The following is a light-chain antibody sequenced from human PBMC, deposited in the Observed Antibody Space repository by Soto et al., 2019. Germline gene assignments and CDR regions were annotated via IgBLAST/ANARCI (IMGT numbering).Light chain of an antibody. CDR3: QQYYIWPRWT. V-gene: IGKV3-15*01. CDR2: GAS. J-gene: IGKJ1*01. CDR1: QSVSTD. Sequence: EIVMTQSPVTLSVSPGERATLSCRTSQSVSTDLAWYQHRPGQAPRLLIYGASTRATGIPARFSGSGSGTAVTLTTSSQQSEDFAVYYCQQYYIWPRWTFGHGTTVE.